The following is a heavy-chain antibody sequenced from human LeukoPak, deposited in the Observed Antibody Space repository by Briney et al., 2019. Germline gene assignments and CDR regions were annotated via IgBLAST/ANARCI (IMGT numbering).Heavy chain of an antibody. Sequence: SETLSLTCTVSGGSIIGHYRSWIRQPPGKGLDGIGYFYYSGRTSYNPSLQGRFTISVDTSKTHFSRRLTSVTAAATAVYYCARLLDNDSSGYPDNFDMWGQGTMVTVSS. CDR2: FYYSGRT. CDR1: GGSIIGHY. J-gene: IGHJ3*02. V-gene: IGHV4-59*11. CDR3: ARLLDNDSSGYPDNFDM. D-gene: IGHD3-22*01.